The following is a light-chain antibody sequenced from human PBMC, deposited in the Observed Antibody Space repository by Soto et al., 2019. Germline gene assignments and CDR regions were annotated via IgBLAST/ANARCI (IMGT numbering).Light chain of an antibody. CDR1: QSISSY. J-gene: IGKJ1*01. CDR2: AAS. V-gene: IGKV1-39*01. Sequence: DIQMTQSPSSLSASVGDRVTITCRASQSISSYLNWYQQKPGKAPKLLIYAASSLQSGVPSRFSGSGSGTDFTLTISSLHPEDFGTYYCQQSYSTPRTFGQGTNVDIK. CDR3: QQSYSTPRT.